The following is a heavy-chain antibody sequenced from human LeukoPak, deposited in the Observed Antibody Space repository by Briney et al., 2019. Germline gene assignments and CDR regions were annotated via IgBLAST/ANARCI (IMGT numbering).Heavy chain of an antibody. D-gene: IGHD3-3*01. CDR1: GYTFTSYD. CDR3: ARGSGYDFWSGYFDAFDI. CDR2: MNPNSGNT. V-gene: IGHV1-8*01. Sequence: ASVKVSCKASGYTFTSYDINWVRQATGQGLEWVGWMNPNSGNTGYAQKFQGRVTMTRNTSISTAYMELSSLRSEDTAVYYCARGSGYDFWSGYFDAFDIWGQGTMVTVSS. J-gene: IGHJ3*02.